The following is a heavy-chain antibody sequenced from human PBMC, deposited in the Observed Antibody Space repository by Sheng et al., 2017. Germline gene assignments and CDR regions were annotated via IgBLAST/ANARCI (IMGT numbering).Heavy chain of an antibody. D-gene: IGHD7-27*01. CDR2: INTDGSTT. CDR1: GFTFSHYW. V-gene: IGHV3-74*01. CDR3: AKDLHWGQIDN. Sequence: EVQLVESGGGLVQPGGSLRLSCAASGFTFSHYWMFWVRQPPGKGLVWVSRINTDGSTTNYADSVKGRFTISRDNAKNTLYLQMNSLRAEDTAVYYCAKDLHWGQIDNWGQGTLVTVSS. J-gene: IGHJ4*02.